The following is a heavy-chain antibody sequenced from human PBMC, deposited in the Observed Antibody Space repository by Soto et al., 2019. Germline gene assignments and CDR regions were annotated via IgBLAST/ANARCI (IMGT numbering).Heavy chain of an antibody. V-gene: IGHV4-34*01. Sequence: SETLSLTCAVYGGSFSGYYWSWIRQPPGKGLEWIGEINHSGSTNYNPSLKSRVTISVDTSKNQFSLKLSSVTAADTAVYYCARLGYYGSGSYYNKFRSDYWGQGTLVTVSS. CDR2: INHSGST. CDR3: ARLGYYGSGSYYNKFRSDY. CDR1: GGSFSGYY. D-gene: IGHD3-10*01. J-gene: IGHJ4*02.